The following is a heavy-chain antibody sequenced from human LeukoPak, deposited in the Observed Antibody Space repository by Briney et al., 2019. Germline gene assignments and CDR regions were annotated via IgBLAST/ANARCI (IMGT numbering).Heavy chain of an antibody. CDR2: IYHSGST. V-gene: IGHV4-4*02. CDR1: GGSISSSNW. D-gene: IGHD4-23*01. J-gene: IGHJ3*02. CDR3: ASRTTVVTRSDAFDI. Sequence: SETLSLTCAVSGGSISSSNWWSWVRQPPGKGLEWIGEIYHSGSTNYNPSLKSRVTISVDTSKNQFSLKLSSVTAADTAVYYCASRTTVVTRSDAFDIWGQGTMVTVSS.